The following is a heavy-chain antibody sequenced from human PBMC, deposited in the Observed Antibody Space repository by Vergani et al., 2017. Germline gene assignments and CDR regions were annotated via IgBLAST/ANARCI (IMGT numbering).Heavy chain of an antibody. J-gene: IGHJ5*02. D-gene: IGHD5-18*01. Sequence: EVQLVQSGAEVKKPGESLKISCTGSGYSFTSYWIGWVRQMPGKGLEWMGIIYPGDSDTRYSPSFQGQVTISVDTSKNQFSLKLSSVTAADTAVYYCARGRRGYSYGYSGNWFDPWGQGTLVTVSS. CDR3: ARGRRGYSYGYSGNWFDP. V-gene: IGHV5-51*01. CDR1: GYSFTSYW. CDR2: IYPGDSDT.